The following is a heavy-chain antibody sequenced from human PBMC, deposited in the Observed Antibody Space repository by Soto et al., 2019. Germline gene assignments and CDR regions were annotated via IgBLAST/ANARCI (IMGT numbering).Heavy chain of an antibody. CDR2: IIQDGSEK. CDR3: ARDGLYALNHDPGQLDS. Sequence: EVHLVESGGVLVQRGGSLRLSCAASGFTLTAYWRSWGRQAPGRGREWVANIIQDGSEKYYPHSVRGRFTISRDNARKSLYRQRTGLTAEDTAVYSGARDGLYALNHDPGQLDSGGQGTLVTVSS. D-gene: IGHD3-3*01. J-gene: IGHJ4*02. V-gene: IGHV3-7*05. CDR1: GFTLTAYW.